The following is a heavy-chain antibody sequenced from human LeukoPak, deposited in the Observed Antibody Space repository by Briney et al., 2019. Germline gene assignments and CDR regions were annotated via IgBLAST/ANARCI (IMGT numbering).Heavy chain of an antibody. Sequence: GGSLRLSCAASGFTFSSEDMHWVRQAPGKGPEYVSTITAGGDQTYDAESVKGRFTISRDNSKGTLYLQMGSLRVEHTAVYYCVRDYSATHAFDYWGQGSLVTVSS. CDR2: ITAGGDQT. J-gene: IGHJ4*02. D-gene: IGHD1-26*01. CDR3: VRDYSATHAFDY. V-gene: IGHV3-64*02. CDR1: GFTFSSED.